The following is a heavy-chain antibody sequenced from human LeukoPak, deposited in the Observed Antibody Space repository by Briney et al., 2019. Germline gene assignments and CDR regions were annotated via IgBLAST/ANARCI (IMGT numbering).Heavy chain of an antibody. CDR3: ATLLWFGDFDY. J-gene: IGHJ4*02. CDR2: VSPNNGGT. D-gene: IGHD3-10*01. CDR1: GYLFTGFF. Sequence: ASVVVSCKTSGYLFTGFFIHWVRQAPGQGLEWMGSVSPNNGGTRYAQRFQGRVNMTCDTSTRTAYLQLSGLRFDDTAVYYCATLLWFGDFDYWGQGTPVTVS. V-gene: IGHV1-2*02.